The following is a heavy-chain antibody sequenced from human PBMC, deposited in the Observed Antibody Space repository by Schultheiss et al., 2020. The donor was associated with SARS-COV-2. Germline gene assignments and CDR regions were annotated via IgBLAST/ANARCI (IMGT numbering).Heavy chain of an antibody. CDR2: IYYSGST. CDR3: ARGAAGASLGEYFQH. Sequence: SETLSLTCTVSGGSISSYYWGWIRQPPGKGLEWIGSIYYSGSTNYNPSLKSRVTISVDTSKNQFSLKLSSVTAADTAVYYCARGAAGASLGEYFQHWGQGTLVTVSS. V-gene: IGHV4-39*07. D-gene: IGHD6-13*01. CDR1: GGSISSYY. J-gene: IGHJ1*01.